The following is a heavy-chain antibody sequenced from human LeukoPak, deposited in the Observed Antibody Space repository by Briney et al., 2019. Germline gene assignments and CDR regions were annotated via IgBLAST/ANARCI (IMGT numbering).Heavy chain of an antibody. V-gene: IGHV3-30*02. CDR2: IRYDGSNK. D-gene: IGHD3-10*01. J-gene: IGHJ4*02. Sequence: GGSLRLSCAASGFTFSSYGMHWVRQAPGKGLEWVAFIRYDGSNKYYADSVKGRFTISRDNAKNSLYLQMNSLRAEDMALYYCAKADGSGSYLVYWGQGTLVTVSS. CDR3: AKADGSGSYLVY. CDR1: GFTFSSYG.